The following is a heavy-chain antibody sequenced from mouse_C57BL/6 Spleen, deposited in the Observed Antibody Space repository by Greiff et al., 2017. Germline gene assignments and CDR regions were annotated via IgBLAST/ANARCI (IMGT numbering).Heavy chain of an antibody. V-gene: IGHV1-61*01. CDR3: ARRFDYYGSSYPWFAY. CDR1: GYTFTSYW. Sequence: QVQLQQSGAELVRPGSSVKLSCKASGYTFTSYWMDWVKQRPGQGLEWIGNIYPSDSETHYNQKFKDKATLTVDKSSSTAYMQLSSLTSEDSAVYYCARRFDYYGSSYPWFAYWGQGTLVTVSA. J-gene: IGHJ3*01. CDR2: IYPSDSET. D-gene: IGHD1-1*01.